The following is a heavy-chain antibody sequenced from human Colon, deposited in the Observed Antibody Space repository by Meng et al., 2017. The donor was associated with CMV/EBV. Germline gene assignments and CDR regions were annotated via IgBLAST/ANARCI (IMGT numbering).Heavy chain of an antibody. Sequence: GESLKISCAISGFTASSNYMSWVRQAPGKGLEWVSVIYSAGSTYYADSVKGRFTISRDNSKNTVYLQMNNLRSDDTALYYCARDEFRGSYGMDLWGQGTTVTVSS. CDR1: GFTASSNY. J-gene: IGHJ6*02. CDR2: IYSAGST. V-gene: IGHV3-53*01. CDR3: ARDEFRGSYGMDL.